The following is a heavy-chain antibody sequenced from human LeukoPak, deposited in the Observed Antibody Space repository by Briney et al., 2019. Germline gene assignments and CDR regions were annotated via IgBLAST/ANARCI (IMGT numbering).Heavy chain of an antibody. J-gene: IGHJ4*02. D-gene: IGHD6-13*01. Sequence: GGSLRLSCAASEFTFSSYAMSWVRQAPGKGLEWVSAISGSGGSTYYADSVKGRFTISRDNSKNTLYLQMNSLRAEDTAVYYCAKDTAAGTVYFDYWGQGTLVTVSS. CDR1: EFTFSSYA. CDR3: AKDTAAGTVYFDY. V-gene: IGHV3-23*01. CDR2: ISGSGGST.